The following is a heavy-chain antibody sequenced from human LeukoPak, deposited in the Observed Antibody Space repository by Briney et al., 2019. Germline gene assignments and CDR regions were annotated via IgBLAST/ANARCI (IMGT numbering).Heavy chain of an antibody. CDR1: GFTFSNYW. Sequence: GGSLRLSCAASGFTFSNYWMSWVRQAPGKGLEWVASIKEDGSEKYYVDSAKGRFAISRDNAKNSLYLQMNSLRAEDTAVYYCARMTSLDYWGQGTLVTVSS. J-gene: IGHJ4*02. V-gene: IGHV3-7*01. CDR2: IKEDGSEK. CDR3: ARMTSLDY. D-gene: IGHD2-21*02.